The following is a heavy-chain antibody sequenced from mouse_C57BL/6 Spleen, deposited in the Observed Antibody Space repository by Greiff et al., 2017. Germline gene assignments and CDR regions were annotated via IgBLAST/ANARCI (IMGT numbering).Heavy chain of an antibody. CDR3: ARDWELNY. J-gene: IGHJ2*01. V-gene: IGHV5-17*01. D-gene: IGHD4-1*01. CDR1: GFTFSDYG. Sequence: EVKLMESGGGLVKPGGSLKLSCAASGFTFSDYGMHWVRQAPEKGLEWVAYISSGSSTIYYADTVKGRFTISRDNAKNTLFLQMTSLRPEDTAMYYCARDWELNYWGQGTTLTVSS. CDR2: ISSGSSTI.